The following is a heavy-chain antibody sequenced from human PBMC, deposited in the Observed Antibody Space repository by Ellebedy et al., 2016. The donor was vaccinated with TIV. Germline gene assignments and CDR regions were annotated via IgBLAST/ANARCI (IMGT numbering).Heavy chain of an antibody. Sequence: MPSETLSLTCTVSGGSISSGDYYWSWIRQHPGKGLEWIGYIYYSGSTNYNPSLKSRVTISVDTSKNQFSLKLSSVTAADTAVYYCASSLTMLRGGMDVWGQGTTVTVSS. V-gene: IGHV4-61*08. CDR1: GGSISSGDYY. D-gene: IGHD3-10*01. CDR2: IYYSGST. CDR3: ASSLTMLRGGMDV. J-gene: IGHJ6*02.